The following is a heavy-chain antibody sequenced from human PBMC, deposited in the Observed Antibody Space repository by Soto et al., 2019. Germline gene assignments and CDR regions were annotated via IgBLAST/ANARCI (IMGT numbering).Heavy chain of an antibody. V-gene: IGHV4-34*01. CDR1: GGSFSGYY. CDR3: ARATGTTGWFDP. CDR2: INHSGST. Sequence: QVQLQQWGAGLLKPSETLSLTCAVYGGSFSGYYWSWIRQPPGKGLEWIGEINHSGSTNYNPSLKSRVTISVDTSKNQFSLKLSSVTAADPAVYYCARATGTTGWFDPWGQGTLVTVSS. D-gene: IGHD1-1*01. J-gene: IGHJ5*02.